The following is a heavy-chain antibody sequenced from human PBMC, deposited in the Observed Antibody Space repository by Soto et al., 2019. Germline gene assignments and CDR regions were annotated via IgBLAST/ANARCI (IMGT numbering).Heavy chain of an antibody. D-gene: IGHD5-18*01. Sequence: PGGSLRLSCAASGFTFDDYAMHWVRQAPGKGLEWVSGISWNSGSIGYADSVKGRFTISRDNAKNSLYLQMNSLRAEDTALYYFAKAGDTAMVKVHYFDYWGQGTLVTVPS. CDR2: ISWNSGSI. V-gene: IGHV3-9*01. J-gene: IGHJ4*02. CDR3: AKAGDTAMVKVHYFDY. CDR1: GFTFDDYA.